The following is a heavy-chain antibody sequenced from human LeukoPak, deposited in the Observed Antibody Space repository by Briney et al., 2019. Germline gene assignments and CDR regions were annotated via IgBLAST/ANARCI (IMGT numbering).Heavy chain of an antibody. D-gene: IGHD3-3*01. V-gene: IGHV1-18*01. CDR1: GYTFTSYG. J-gene: IGHJ4*02. CDR3: ARGGSITIFGVGGSY. Sequence: GASVKVSCKASGYTFTSYGISWVRQAPGQGLEWMGWISAYNGNTNYAQKLQGRVTMTTDTSTSTAYMELRSLRSDDTAVYYCARGGSITIFGVGGSYWGQGTLVTVSS. CDR2: ISAYNGNT.